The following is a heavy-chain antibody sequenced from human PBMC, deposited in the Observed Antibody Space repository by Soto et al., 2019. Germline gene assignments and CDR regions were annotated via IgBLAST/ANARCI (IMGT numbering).Heavy chain of an antibody. Sequence: ASVKASSKATGGTFSTHAIIWLRQPPGHGLAWMGGIIPISVTTYYTQKFQGRVTITAEEPTSTAFMELSSLKSEDTTVFCCARGYCSGGNCYSGMDVWGQGTMVTVTS. J-gene: IGHJ6*02. CDR1: GGTFSTHA. CDR2: IIPISVTT. CDR3: ARGYCSGGNCYSGMDV. D-gene: IGHD2-15*01. V-gene: IGHV1-69*13.